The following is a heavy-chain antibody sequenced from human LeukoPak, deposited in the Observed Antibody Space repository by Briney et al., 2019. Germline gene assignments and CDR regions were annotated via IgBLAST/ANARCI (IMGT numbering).Heavy chain of an antibody. CDR3: ARLASFGARFDP. J-gene: IGHJ5*02. Sequence: GGSLRLSCAASGFTFSNYSMNWVRQAPGKGLEWVSSISSSSSYIYYADSVKGRFTISRDNAKNSLYLQMNSLRAEDTAVYYCARLASFGARFDPWGQGTLVTVSS. CDR1: GFTFSNYS. CDR2: ISSSSSYI. V-gene: IGHV3-21*01. D-gene: IGHD4/OR15-4a*01.